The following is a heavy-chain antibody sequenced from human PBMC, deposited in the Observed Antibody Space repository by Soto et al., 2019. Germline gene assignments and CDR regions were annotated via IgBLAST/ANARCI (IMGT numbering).Heavy chain of an antibody. J-gene: IGHJ5*01. CDR2: IGSGSRGT. CDR1: GFAFSNFA. D-gene: IGHD1-26*01. Sequence: EAQLLESGGGLVQPGGSLRLSCAASGFAFSNFAMSWVRQAPGKGLEWVSAIGSGSRGTHYAESVEDRFTISRDDSKNTLYLQMNGLRVEDTAKYFCAKDGRRVGPTLNWLDSWGQGTQVTVTS. CDR3: AKDGRRVGPTLNWLDS. V-gene: IGHV3-23*01.